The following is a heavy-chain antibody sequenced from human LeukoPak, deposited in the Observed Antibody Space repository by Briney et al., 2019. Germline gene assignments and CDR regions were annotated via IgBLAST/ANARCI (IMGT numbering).Heavy chain of an antibody. J-gene: IGHJ4*02. D-gene: IGHD3-22*01. CDR3: ARVGGYYYDSSGYYPLDY. CDR2: ITGSGGST. Sequence: GGTLRLSCAASGFTFSTYGMSWVRQAPGKGPEWVSVITGSGGSTYYADSVKGRFTISRDNSKNTLYLQINSLRSDDTAVYYCARVGGYYYDSSGYYPLDYWGQGTLVTVSS. CDR1: GFTFSTYG. V-gene: IGHV3-23*01.